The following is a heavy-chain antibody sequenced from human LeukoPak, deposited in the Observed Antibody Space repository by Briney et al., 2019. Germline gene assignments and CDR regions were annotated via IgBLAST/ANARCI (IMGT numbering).Heavy chain of an antibody. CDR1: GFTFSNAW. CDR2: IKSKTDGGTT. D-gene: IGHD5/OR15-5a*01. Sequence: PGGSLRLSCAASGFTFSNAWMSWVRQAPGKGLEWVGRIKSKTDGGTTDYAAPVKGRFTISRDDSKNTLYLQMNSLKTEDTAVYYCRVVYGYYYYYYMDVWGKGTTVTVSS. J-gene: IGHJ6*03. V-gene: IGHV3-15*01. CDR3: RVVYGYYYYYYMDV.